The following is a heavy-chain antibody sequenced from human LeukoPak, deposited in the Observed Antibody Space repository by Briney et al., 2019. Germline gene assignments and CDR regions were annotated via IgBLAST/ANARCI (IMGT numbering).Heavy chain of an antibody. CDR2: IIPIFGTA. V-gene: IGHV1-69*05. CDR1: GGTFSSYA. CDR3: AREGVGATSDY. J-gene: IGHJ4*02. Sequence: RASVRVSCKASGGTFSSYAISWVRQAPGQGLKWMGGIIPIFGTANYAQKFQGRVTITTDESTSTAYMELSSLRSEDTAVYYCAREGVGATSDYWGQGTLVTVSS. D-gene: IGHD1-26*01.